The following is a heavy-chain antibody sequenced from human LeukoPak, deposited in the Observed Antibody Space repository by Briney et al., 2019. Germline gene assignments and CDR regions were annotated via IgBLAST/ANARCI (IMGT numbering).Heavy chain of an antibody. D-gene: IGHD3-3*01. CDR2: INPSGGST. J-gene: IGHJ3*02. CDR3: ARAPSYYDFWSGYRTDAFDI. Sequence: VASVKVSCKASGYTFTSCYMHWVRQAPGQGLEWMGIINPSGGSTSYAQKFQGRVTMTRDTSTSTVYMELSSLRSEDTAVYYCARAPSYYDFWSGYRTDAFDIWGQGTMVTVSS. CDR1: GYTFTSCY. V-gene: IGHV1-46*03.